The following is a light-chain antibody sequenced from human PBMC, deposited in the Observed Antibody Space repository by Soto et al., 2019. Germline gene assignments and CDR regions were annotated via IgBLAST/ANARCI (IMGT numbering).Light chain of an antibody. CDR1: QSVGTW. J-gene: IGKJ1*01. V-gene: IGKV1-5*01. CDR2: DAS. Sequence: DIQMTQTPSTLSASVGDRVTITCRSSQSVGTWLAWYQQKPGRAPKLLIYDASTLESGVPSRFSGSGSVAEFTLTISNLQPDDFAIYYCQQYNGFWSFGRGTKVDI. CDR3: QQYNGFWS.